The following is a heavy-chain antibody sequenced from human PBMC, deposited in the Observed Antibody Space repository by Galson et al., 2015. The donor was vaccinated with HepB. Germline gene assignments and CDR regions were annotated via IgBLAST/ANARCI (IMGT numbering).Heavy chain of an antibody. V-gene: IGHV1-46*01. CDR1: GYTFTSYY. D-gene: IGHD2-21*02. J-gene: IGHJ1*01. CDR3: ARGPWGHIVVVTAIKGDLGFQH. Sequence: SVKVSCKASGYTFTSYYMHWVRQAPGQGLEWMGIINPSGGSTSYAQKFQGRVTMTRDTSTSTAYMELSSLRSEDTAVYYCARGPWGHIVVVTAIKGDLGFQHWGQGTLVTVSS. CDR2: INPSGGST.